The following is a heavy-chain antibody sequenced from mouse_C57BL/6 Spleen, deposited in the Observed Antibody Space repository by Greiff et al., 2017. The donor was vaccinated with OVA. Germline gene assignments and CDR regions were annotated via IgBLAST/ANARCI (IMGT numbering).Heavy chain of an antibody. CDR2: IDPSDSET. J-gene: IGHJ2*01. CDR3: ARESITTVVAPSFDY. V-gene: IGHV1-52*01. Sequence: QVQLQQPGAELVRPGSSVKLSCKASGYTFTSYWMHWVKQRPIQGLEWIGNIDPSDSETHYNQKFKDKATLTVDKSSSTAYMQLSSLTSEDSAVYYCARESITTVVAPSFDYWGQGTTLTVSS. D-gene: IGHD1-1*01. CDR1: GYTFTSYW.